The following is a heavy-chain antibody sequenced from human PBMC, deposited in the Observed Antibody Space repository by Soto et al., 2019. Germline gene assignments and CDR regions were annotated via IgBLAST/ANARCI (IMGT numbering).Heavy chain of an antibody. V-gene: IGHV5-51*01. D-gene: IGHD3-16*01. CDR3: ASRGKAFDI. CDR2: VYPGDADT. J-gene: IGHJ3*02. Sequence: PWGSLKISCKAFGYNFSTYWIGWVRQMPGKGLEWMGIVYPGDADTRYSPSLQGQVTLSADKSISTAYLQWSSLKASDTAMYYCASRGKAFDIWGQGTLVTVSS. CDR1: GYNFSTYW.